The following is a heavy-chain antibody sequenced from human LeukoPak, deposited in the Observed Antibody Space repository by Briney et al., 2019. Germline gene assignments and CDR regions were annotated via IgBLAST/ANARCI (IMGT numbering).Heavy chain of an antibody. D-gene: IGHD3-22*01. CDR1: GFTFSSYS. CDR3: ARYSDGVYDSSGYWSYYFDY. J-gene: IGHJ4*02. CDR2: ISSSSSYI. Sequence: GGSLRLSCAASGFTFSSYSMNWVRQAPGKGMEWVSSISSSSSYIYYADSVKGRFTISRDNAKNSLYLQMNSLRAEDTAVYYCARYSDGVYDSSGYWSYYFDYWGQGTLVTVSS. V-gene: IGHV3-21*01.